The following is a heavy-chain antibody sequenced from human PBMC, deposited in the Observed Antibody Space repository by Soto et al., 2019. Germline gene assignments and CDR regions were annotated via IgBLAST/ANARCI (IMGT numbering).Heavy chain of an antibody. D-gene: IGHD5-18*01. CDR1: GGFISSYY. CDR2: IYYSGST. V-gene: IGHV4-59*01. J-gene: IGHJ6*02. CDR3: ARDRAGYSYGYFRNYYYGMDV. Sequence: SETLSLTCTVSGGFISSYYWSWIRQPPGKGLEWIGYIYYSGSTNYNPSLKSRVTISVDTSKNQFSLKLGSVTAADTAVYYCARDRAGYSYGYFRNYYYGMDVWGQGTTVTVSS.